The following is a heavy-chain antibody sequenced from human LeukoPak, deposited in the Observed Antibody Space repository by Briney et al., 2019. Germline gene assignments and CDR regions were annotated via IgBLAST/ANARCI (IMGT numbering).Heavy chain of an antibody. CDR2: VSVNGGTT. J-gene: IGHJ4*02. D-gene: IGHD3-10*01. Sequence: GGSLRLSCAASGFTFSSCALSWVRQAPGKGLEWVSTVSVNGGTTYYADSVKCRFTISRDNSKNTLYLQMNSLRAEDTAVYFCAKELHGSGNYAFDYWGQGTLVTVSS. V-gene: IGHV3-23*01. CDR1: GFTFSSCA. CDR3: AKELHGSGNYAFDY.